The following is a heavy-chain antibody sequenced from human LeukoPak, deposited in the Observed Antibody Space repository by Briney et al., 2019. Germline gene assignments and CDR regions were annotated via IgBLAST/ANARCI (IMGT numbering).Heavy chain of an antibody. V-gene: IGHV4-34*01. D-gene: IGHD4-11*01. Sequence: PSETLSLTCAVHGGSFSGYYWSWIRQPPGKGLEWIGEINHSGSTNYNPSLKSRVTISVDTSKNQFSLKLSSVTAADTAVYYCASGYTIDYWGQGTLVTVSS. CDR2: INHSGST. J-gene: IGHJ4*02. CDR1: GGSFSGYY. CDR3: ASGYTIDY.